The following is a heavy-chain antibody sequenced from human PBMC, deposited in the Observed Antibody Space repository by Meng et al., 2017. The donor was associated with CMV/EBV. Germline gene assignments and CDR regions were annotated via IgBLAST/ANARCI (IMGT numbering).Heavy chain of an antibody. CDR2: ISWNSGSI. Sequence: SLKISCAASGFTFDDYAMHWVRQAPGKGLEWVSGISWNSGSIGYADSVKGRFTISRDNAKNSLYLQMNSLRAEDTALYYCAKSIHDFWSGYHDWGQGTLVTVSS. J-gene: IGHJ4*02. CDR3: AKSIHDFWSGYHD. D-gene: IGHD3-3*01. V-gene: IGHV3-9*01. CDR1: GFTFDDYA.